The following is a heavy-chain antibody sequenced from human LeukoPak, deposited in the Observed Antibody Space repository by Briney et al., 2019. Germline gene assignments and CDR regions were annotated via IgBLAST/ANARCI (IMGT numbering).Heavy chain of an antibody. CDR3: ARVRGYDYVWGSYPPHFDY. V-gene: IGHV4-34*01. CDR2: INHSGST. Sequence: SETLSLTCAVYGGSFSGYYWSWIRQPPGKGLEWIGEINHSGSTNYNPSLKSRVTISVDTSKNQFSLKLSSVTAADTAVYYCARVRGYDYVWGSYPPHFDYWGQGTLVTVSS. D-gene: IGHD3-16*02. CDR1: GGSFSGYY. J-gene: IGHJ4*02.